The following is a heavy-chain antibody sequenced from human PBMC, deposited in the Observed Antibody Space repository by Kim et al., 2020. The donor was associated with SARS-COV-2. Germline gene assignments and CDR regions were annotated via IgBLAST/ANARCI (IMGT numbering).Heavy chain of an antibody. Sequence: SVKVSCKASGGTFSSYAISWVRQAPGQGLEWMGGIIPIFGTANYAQKFQGRVTITADESTSTAYMELSSLRSEDTAVYYCATGAIVGATTVRYFDYWGQGTLVTVSS. V-gene: IGHV1-69*13. J-gene: IGHJ4*02. D-gene: IGHD1-26*01. CDR1: GGTFSSYA. CDR3: ATGAIVGATTVRYFDY. CDR2: IIPIFGTA.